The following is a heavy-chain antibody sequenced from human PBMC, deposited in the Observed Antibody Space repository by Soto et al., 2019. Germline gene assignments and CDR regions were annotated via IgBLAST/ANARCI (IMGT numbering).Heavy chain of an antibody. Sequence: QLQLQESGPGLVKPSETLSLTCTVSGGSISSSSYYWGWIRQPPGKGLEWIGSIYYSGSTYYNPSLTRRVTMSVDTSKNQFSLKLSSVTAADTAVYYCASPKIAFYNWFDPWGQGTLVTVSS. J-gene: IGHJ5*02. CDR2: IYYSGST. CDR1: GGSISSSSYY. CDR3: ASPKIAFYNWFDP. V-gene: IGHV4-39*01. D-gene: IGHD3-3*02.